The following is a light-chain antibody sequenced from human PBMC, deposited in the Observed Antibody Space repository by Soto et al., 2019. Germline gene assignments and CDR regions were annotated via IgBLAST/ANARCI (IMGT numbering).Light chain of an antibody. CDR1: QSISTY. J-gene: IGKJ1*01. CDR2: DAS. V-gene: IGKV3-11*01. Sequence: EIVLTQSPATVSLSPGERATLSCRASQSISTYLAWYQQKPGQAPRLLIYDASNRATGIPARFTGSGSGTDFTLTISSLEPEDFAVYYCQQRSNWRTFGQGTKVEIK. CDR3: QQRSNWRT.